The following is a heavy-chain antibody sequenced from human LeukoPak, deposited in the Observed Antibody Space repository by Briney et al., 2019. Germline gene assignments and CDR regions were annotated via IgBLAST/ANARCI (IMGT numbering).Heavy chain of an antibody. V-gene: IGHV1-69*04. J-gene: IGHJ4*02. CDR3: AREGGGGYCSGGSCSNMPFDY. CDR2: IIPILGIA. CDR1: GGTFSSYT. D-gene: IGHD2-15*01. Sequence: SVKVSCKASGGTFSSYTISWVRQAPGQGLEWMGRIIPILGIANYAQKFQGRVTITADKSTSTAYMELSSLRSEDTAVYYCAREGGGGYCSGGSCSNMPFDYWGQGTLVTVSS.